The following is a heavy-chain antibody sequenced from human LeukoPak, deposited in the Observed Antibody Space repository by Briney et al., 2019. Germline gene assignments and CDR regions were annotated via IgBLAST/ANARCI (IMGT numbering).Heavy chain of an antibody. Sequence: SETLSPTCTVPGGPISRHYCSWIRPPPGKGLEWIAYLFDSVNTKDNPSLQSRLTLSADTSKNQFSLRLSSVTAADTAVYYCATIKRGSIFGYFDFWGQGIKVTVSS. CDR2: LFDSVNT. CDR1: GGPISRHY. CDR3: ATIKRGSIFGYFDF. D-gene: IGHD5-18*01. J-gene: IGHJ4*02. V-gene: IGHV4-59*11.